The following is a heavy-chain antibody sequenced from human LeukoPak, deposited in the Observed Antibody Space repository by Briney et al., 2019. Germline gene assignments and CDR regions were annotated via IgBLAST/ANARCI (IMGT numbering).Heavy chain of an antibody. CDR3: ARGGYDWDYYYGMDV. D-gene: IGHD5-12*01. CDR2: INSDGSST. V-gene: IGHV3-74*01. CDR1: GFTFSSYW. Sequence: GGSLRLSCAASGFTFSSYWMHWVRQAPGKGLVWVSRINSDGSSTSYADSVKGRFTISRDNAKNTLYLQMNSLRAEDTAVYYCARGGYDWDYYYGMDVWGQGTTVTVSS. J-gene: IGHJ6*02.